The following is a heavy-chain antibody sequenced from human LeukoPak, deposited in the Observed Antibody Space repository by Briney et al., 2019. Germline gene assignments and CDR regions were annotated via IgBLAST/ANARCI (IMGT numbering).Heavy chain of an antibody. D-gene: IGHD2-21*02. Sequence: ASVKVSCKASGYTFTNNYLHWVRQAPGKGLEWMGGFDPEDGETIYAQKFQGRVTMTEDTSTDTAYMELSSLRSEDTAVYYCATALRWVTAIYFDYWGQGTLVTVSS. V-gene: IGHV1-24*01. CDR3: ATALRWVTAIYFDY. CDR1: GYTFTNNY. J-gene: IGHJ4*02. CDR2: FDPEDGET.